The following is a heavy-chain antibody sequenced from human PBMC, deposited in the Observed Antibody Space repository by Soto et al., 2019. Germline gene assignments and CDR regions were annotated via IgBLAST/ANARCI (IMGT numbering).Heavy chain of an antibody. CDR3: ARESYGDHVHYYYYYMDV. V-gene: IGHV3-48*01. Sequence: GGSLRLSCAASGFTFSSYSMNWVRQAPGKGLEWVSYISSSSSTIYYADSVKGRFTISRDNAKNSLYLQMNSLRAEDTAVYYCARESYGDHVHYYYYYMDVWGKGTTVTVSS. J-gene: IGHJ6*03. CDR1: GFTFSSYS. D-gene: IGHD4-17*01. CDR2: ISSSSSTI.